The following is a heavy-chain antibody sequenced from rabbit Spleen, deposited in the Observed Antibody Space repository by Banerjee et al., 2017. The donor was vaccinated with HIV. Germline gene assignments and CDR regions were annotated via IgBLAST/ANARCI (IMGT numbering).Heavy chain of an antibody. CDR1: GVSFSGSSY. V-gene: IGHV1S45*01. CDR3: ARDLPGIIGWNFNL. Sequence: QEQLEESGGDLVKPEGSLTLTCIASGVSFSGSSYMCWVRQAPGKGLEWIACIDAGGSGFTYFASWAKGRFTISKASSTTVTLQMTSLTAADTATYFCARDLPGIIGWNFNLWGQGTLVTVS. J-gene: IGHJ4*01. CDR2: IDAGGSGFT. D-gene: IGHD1-1*01.